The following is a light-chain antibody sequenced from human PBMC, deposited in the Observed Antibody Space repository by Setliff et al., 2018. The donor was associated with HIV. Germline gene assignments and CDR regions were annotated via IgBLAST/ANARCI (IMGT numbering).Light chain of an antibody. CDR1: SSNIGSNT. J-gene: IGLJ2*01. V-gene: IGLV1-44*01. CDR2: SNN. Sequence: QSVLTQPPSASGTPGQRVTISCSGSSSNIGSNTVIWYQQLPGTPPKLLIYSNNQRPSGVPDRFSGSKSGTSASLAISRLQSEDEAGYYCAAWDDSLNGHVIFGGGTKVTVL. CDR3: AAWDDSLNGHVI.